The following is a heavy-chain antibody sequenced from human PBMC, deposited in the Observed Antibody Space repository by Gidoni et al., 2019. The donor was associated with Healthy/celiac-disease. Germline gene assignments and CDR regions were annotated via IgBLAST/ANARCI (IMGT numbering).Heavy chain of an antibody. D-gene: IGHD1-1*01. J-gene: IGHJ3*02. V-gene: IGHV3-66*01. CDR1: GFTVTSNY. CDR3: ARGWNWNGDAFDI. Sequence: EVQLVDSGGGLVQPGVSLRLSCAPSGFTVTSNYMSWVRQAPGKGLEWVAVIYSGGSTYYADAVKGRFTISRDNSKNTLYLQMNSLRAEDTAVYYCARGWNWNGDAFDIWGQGTMVTVSS. CDR2: IYSGGST.